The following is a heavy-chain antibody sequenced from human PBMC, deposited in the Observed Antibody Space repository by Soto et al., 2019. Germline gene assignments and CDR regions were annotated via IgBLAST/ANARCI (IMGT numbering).Heavy chain of an antibody. J-gene: IGHJ6*02. V-gene: IGHV1-18*01. CDR2: ISAYNGNT. CDR3: ARSDYSSSLGGMDV. Sequence: GASVKVSCKASGYTFTSYGISWVRQAPGQGLEWMGWISAYNGNTNYARKLQGRVTMTTDTSTSTAHMELRSLRSDDTAVYYCARSDYSSSLGGMDVWGQGTTVTVSS. D-gene: IGHD6-6*01. CDR1: GYTFTSYG.